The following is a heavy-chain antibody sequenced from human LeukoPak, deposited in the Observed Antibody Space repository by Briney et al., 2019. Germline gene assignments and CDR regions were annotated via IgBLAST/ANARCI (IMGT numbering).Heavy chain of an antibody. Sequence: QTGGPLRLSCAASGFTFSRDSMNWVRQAPGKGLEWVSYINGGGSPIYYADSVRGRFTISRDNAKNSLYLQMNSLRAEDTAVYYCVRDNPRCCGVIPANIDDYWGQGTLVTVSS. CDR3: VRDNPRCCGVIPANIDDY. D-gene: IGHD2-21*01. CDR2: INGGGSPI. CDR1: GFTFSRDS. V-gene: IGHV3-48*01. J-gene: IGHJ4*02.